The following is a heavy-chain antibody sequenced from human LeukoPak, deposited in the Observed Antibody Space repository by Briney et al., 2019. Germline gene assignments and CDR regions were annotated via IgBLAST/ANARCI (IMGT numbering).Heavy chain of an antibody. D-gene: IGHD6-13*01. CDR2: IYYSGST. V-gene: IGHV4-39*07. CDR1: GGSISSSSYY. J-gene: IGHJ4*02. Sequence: PSETLSLTCTVSGGSISSSSYYWGWIRQPPGKGLEWIGSIYYSGSTYYNPSLKSRVTISVDTSKNQFSLKLSSVTAADTAVYYCARCDLAAAVTFDYWGQGTLVTVSS. CDR3: ARCDLAAAVTFDY.